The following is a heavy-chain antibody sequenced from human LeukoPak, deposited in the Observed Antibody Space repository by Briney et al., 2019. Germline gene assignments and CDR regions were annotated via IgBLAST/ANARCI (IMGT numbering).Heavy chain of an antibody. J-gene: IGHJ3*02. D-gene: IGHD6-19*01. CDR1: GFYFMTYW. CDR3: ARRRIVGSGWYDGAFDI. Sequence: GESLKISCETSGFYFMTYWIGWVRQMPGKGLEWMGIIYPHDSDTRYSPSFQGQVTFSVDKSVNTAYLQWGSLKASDTAMYYCARRRIVGSGWYDGAFDIWGQGTTVTVSS. CDR2: IYPHDSDT. V-gene: IGHV5-51*01.